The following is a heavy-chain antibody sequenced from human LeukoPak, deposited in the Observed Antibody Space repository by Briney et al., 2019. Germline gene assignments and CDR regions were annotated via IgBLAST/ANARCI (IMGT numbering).Heavy chain of an antibody. CDR1: GGSISSGGYY. D-gene: IGHD2-2*01. V-gene: IGHV4-61*08. CDR3: ARQKCTSTSCLTKNAFDI. Sequence: PSETLSLTCTVSGGSISSGGYYWSWIRQHPGKGLEWIGYIYTSGSTNYNPSLKSRVTISVDTSKNQFSLDLSSVTAADTAAYYCARQKCTSTSCLTKNAFDIWGQGTMVTVSS. CDR2: IYTSGST. J-gene: IGHJ3*02.